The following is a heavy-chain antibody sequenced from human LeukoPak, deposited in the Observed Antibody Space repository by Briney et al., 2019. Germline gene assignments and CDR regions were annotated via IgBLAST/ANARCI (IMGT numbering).Heavy chain of an antibody. D-gene: IGHD6-19*01. Sequence: GGPLRLSCAASGVCFISYWMSWVRRAPGKGLEWVANINPDGSNMLYVDSVKGRFTISRDNTRNSLYLQMNNLRAEDTAVYFCVSGSLQWLYWGQGTLVTVSS. CDR2: INPDGSNM. CDR3: VSGSLQWLY. J-gene: IGHJ4*02. CDR1: GVCFISYW. V-gene: IGHV3-7*01.